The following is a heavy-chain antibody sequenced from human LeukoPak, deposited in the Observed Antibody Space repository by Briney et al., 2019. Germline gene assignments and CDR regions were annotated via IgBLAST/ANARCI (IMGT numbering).Heavy chain of an antibody. Sequence: GRSLRLSCVASGFTFDDYAMHWARQAPGKGLEWVSGISWNSGSIGYADSVKGRFTISRDNAKNSLYLQMNSLRADDTAVYYCARDLSGGSYSTKYGMDVWGQGTTVTVSS. V-gene: IGHV3-9*01. CDR3: ARDLSGGSYSTKYGMDV. CDR1: GFTFDDYA. CDR2: ISWNSGSI. J-gene: IGHJ6*02. D-gene: IGHD1-26*01.